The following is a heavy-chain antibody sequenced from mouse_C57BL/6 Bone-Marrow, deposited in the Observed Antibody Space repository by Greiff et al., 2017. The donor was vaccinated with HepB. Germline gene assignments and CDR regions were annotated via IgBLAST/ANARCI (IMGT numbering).Heavy chain of an antibody. CDR1: GFNIKDDY. V-gene: IGHV14-4*01. CDR2: IDPENGDT. CDR3: TTWGYGSNFAY. J-gene: IGHJ3*01. D-gene: IGHD1-1*01. Sequence: VQPKQSGAELVRPGASVKLSCTASGFNIKDDYMHWVKQRPEQGLEWIGWIDPENGDTEYASKFQGKATITADTSSNTAYLQLSSLTSEDTAVYYCTTWGYGSNFAYWGQGTLVTVSA.